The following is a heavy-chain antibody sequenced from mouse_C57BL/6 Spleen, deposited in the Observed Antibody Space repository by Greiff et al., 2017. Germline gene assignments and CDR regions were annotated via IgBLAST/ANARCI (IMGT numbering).Heavy chain of an antibody. Sequence: VMLVESGPGLVAPSQSLSITCTVSGFSLTSYGVDWVRQPPGKGLEWLGVIWGGGSTNYNSALMSRLSISKNNSKSQVFLKMNSLQTDNTAMYYCAKRAYGDYDWYFDVWGTGTTVTVSS. CDR2: IWGGGST. V-gene: IGHV2-9*01. D-gene: IGHD2-13*01. CDR3: AKRAYGDYDWYFDV. CDR1: GFSLTSYG. J-gene: IGHJ1*03.